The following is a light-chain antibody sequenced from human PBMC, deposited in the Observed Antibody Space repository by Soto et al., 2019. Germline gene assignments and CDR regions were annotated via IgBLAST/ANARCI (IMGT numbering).Light chain of an antibody. J-gene: IGKJ1*01. V-gene: IGKV3-15*01. CDR1: QYVHTS. Sequence: EIVMTQSPGTLSVSPGERVTVSCRASQYVHTSLAWYQQKSGQAPRLLIYGASIRAPGVPVRFSGSGAGTECPLAIDSLQSEDSAVYSCQQYNQWPPTWTFGQGTKVEI. CDR2: GAS. CDR3: QQYNQWPPTWT.